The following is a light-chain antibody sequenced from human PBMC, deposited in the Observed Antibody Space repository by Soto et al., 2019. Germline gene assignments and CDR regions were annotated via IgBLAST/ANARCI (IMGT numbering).Light chain of an antibody. V-gene: IGLV2-14*03. J-gene: IGLJ1*01. Sequence: QSALTQPASVSGSPGQSITISCTGTSSDVGGYNYVSWYQHHPGKAPKLIIYDVTNRPSGVSNPFSGSKSGNTASLTISGLQPEGEADYSCSSYTTSNTRQIVFGTGTKLTVL. CDR3: SSYTTSNTRQIV. CDR1: SSDVGGYNY. CDR2: DVT.